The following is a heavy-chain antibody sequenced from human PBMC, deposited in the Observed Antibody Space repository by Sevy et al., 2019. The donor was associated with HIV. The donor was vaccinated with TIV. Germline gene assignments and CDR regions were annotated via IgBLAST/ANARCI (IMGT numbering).Heavy chain of an antibody. D-gene: IGHD1-26*01. V-gene: IGHV3-7*01. CDR1: GFTFSSYW. CDR2: IKQDGSEK. CDR3: AREIMGATTGWFDP. J-gene: IGHJ5*02. Sequence: GGSLRLSCAASGFTFSSYWMNWVRQAPGKGLEWVANIKQDGSEKYYVDSVKGRFTITRDNVKNSLYLKMKSLRADETALYYCAREIMGATTGWFDPWGQGTLVTVSS.